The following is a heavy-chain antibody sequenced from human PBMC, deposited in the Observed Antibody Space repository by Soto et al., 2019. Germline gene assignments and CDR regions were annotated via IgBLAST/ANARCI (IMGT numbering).Heavy chain of an antibody. CDR2: ISAYNGNT. Sequence: QVKLVQSGAEVKKPGASMKVSCKASGYTFTSYGISWVRQAPGQGLEWMGWISAYNGNTNYAQKHQGRATMTTDTTTSTAYMELRSLRSDDTAVYYCARDFRLGQVGATGYWGQGTLVTVSS. CDR1: GYTFTSYG. V-gene: IGHV1-18*04. D-gene: IGHD1-26*01. J-gene: IGHJ4*02. CDR3: ARDFRLGQVGATGY.